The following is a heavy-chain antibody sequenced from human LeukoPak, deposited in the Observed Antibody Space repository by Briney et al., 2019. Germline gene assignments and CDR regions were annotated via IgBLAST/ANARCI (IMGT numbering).Heavy chain of an antibody. CDR3: ARDGGPRYYYDSSGPTRDAFDI. CDR2: INPSGGST. J-gene: IGHJ3*02. V-gene: IGHV1-46*01. D-gene: IGHD3-22*01. Sequence: ASVKVSCKASGYTFTSYYMHWVRQAPGQGLEWMGIINPSGGSTSYAQKFQGGVTMTRDTSTSTVYMELSSLRSEDTAVYYCARDGGPRYYYDSSGPTRDAFDIWGQGTMVTVSS. CDR1: GYTFTSYY.